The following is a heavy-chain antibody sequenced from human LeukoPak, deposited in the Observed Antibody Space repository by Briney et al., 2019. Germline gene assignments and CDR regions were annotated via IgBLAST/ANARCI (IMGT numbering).Heavy chain of an antibody. CDR2: ISSSGSTI. CDR3: AVHGYGSGSYPSMRSCYFDY. Sequence: GGSLRLSCAASGFTFSSYEMNWVRQAPGKGLEWVSYISSSGSTIYYADSVKGRFTISRDNAKNSLYLQMNSLRAEDTAVYYCAVHGYGSGSYPSMRSCYFDYWGQGTLVTVSS. J-gene: IGHJ4*02. V-gene: IGHV3-48*03. D-gene: IGHD3-10*01. CDR1: GFTFSSYE.